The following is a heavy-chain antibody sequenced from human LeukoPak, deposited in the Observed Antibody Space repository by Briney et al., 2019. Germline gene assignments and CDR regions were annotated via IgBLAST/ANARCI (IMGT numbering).Heavy chain of an antibody. D-gene: IGHD4-23*01. CDR1: GGSLSGYY. V-gene: IGHV4-34*01. CDR3: ADGGNSFDY. CDR2: INHSGST. Sequence: PSETLSLTCAVYGGSLSGYYWSWIRQPPGKGLEWIGEINHSGSTNYNPSLKSRVTISVDTSKNQFSLKLSSVTAADTAVYYCADGGNSFDYWGQGTLVTVSS. J-gene: IGHJ4*02.